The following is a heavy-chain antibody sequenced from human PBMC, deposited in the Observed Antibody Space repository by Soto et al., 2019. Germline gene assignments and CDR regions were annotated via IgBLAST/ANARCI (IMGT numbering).Heavy chain of an antibody. V-gene: IGHV4-34*01. J-gene: IGHJ6*02. D-gene: IGHD6-13*01. CDR1: GGSFSGYY. CDR3: AREGIAAAGRRHYYYYYGMDV. CDR2: INHSGST. Sequence: QVQLQQWGAGLLKPSETLSLTCAVYGGSFSGYYWSWIRQPPGKGLEWIGEINHSGSTNYNPSLKSRVTISVATSKNQFSLKLSSVTAADTAVYYCAREGIAAAGRRHYYYYYGMDVWGQGTTVTVSS.